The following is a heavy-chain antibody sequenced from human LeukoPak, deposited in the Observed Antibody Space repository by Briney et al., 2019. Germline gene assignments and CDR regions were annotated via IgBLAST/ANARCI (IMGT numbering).Heavy chain of an antibody. CDR3: AKDVSFDDILTGYSYYFDY. J-gene: IGHJ4*02. D-gene: IGHD3-9*01. V-gene: IGHV3-23*01. CDR2: ISGSGGST. CDR1: GFTFSSYA. Sequence: GGSLRLSCAASGFTFSSYAMSWVRQAPGKGLEGVSAISGSGGSTYYADSVKGRFTISRDNSKNTLYLQMNSLRAEDTAVYYCAKDVSFDDILTGYSYYFDYWGQGTLVTVSS.